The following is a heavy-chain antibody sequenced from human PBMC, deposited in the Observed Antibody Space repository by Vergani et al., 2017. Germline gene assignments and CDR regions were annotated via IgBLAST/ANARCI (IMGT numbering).Heavy chain of an antibody. CDR3: ARGGGAVAGYFDY. V-gene: IGHV4-59*01. Sequence: QVQLQESGPGLVKPSETLSLTCTVSGGSISSYYRSWIRQPPGKGLEWIGYIYYSGSTNYNPFLKSRVTISVDTSKNQFSLKLSSVTAADTAVYYCARGGGAVAGYFDYWGQGTLITVSS. CDR2: IYYSGST. CDR1: GGSISSYY. D-gene: IGHD6-19*01. J-gene: IGHJ4*02.